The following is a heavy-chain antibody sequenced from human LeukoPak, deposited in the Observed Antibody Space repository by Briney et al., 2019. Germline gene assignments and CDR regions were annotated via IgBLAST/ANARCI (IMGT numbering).Heavy chain of an antibody. D-gene: IGHD4-17*01. V-gene: IGHV4-61*02. CDR2: VRTSGIT. J-gene: IGHJ4*02. Sequence: SETLSLTCTVSGGSISSDDYYWTWMRQPAGKGLEWIGRVRTSGITDFNPSLKSRVSISLDTSKNQFSLKLTSVTAADTAVYYCARGFTFGHGAMFDYWGQGTLVTVSP. CDR3: ARGFTFGHGAMFDY. CDR1: GGSISSDDYY.